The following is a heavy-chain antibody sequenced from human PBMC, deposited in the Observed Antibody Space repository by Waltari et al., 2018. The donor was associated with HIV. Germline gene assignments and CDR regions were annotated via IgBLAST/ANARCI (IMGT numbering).Heavy chain of an antibody. CDR3: VTLYNESPLYSNF. J-gene: IGHJ1*01. CDR1: GYPLSDLS. V-gene: IGHV1-24*01. D-gene: IGHD2-15*01. Sequence: QLIQSTSALKRPGASVTISCQVSGYPLSDLSMQWVRQGRGRRLAGMGGFDPKNGKPVYSQRFWGRVSLAEDTSEDTSFLELNRLTSDDTAVYYCVTLYNESPLYSNFWGQGTLVTV. CDR2: FDPKNGKP.